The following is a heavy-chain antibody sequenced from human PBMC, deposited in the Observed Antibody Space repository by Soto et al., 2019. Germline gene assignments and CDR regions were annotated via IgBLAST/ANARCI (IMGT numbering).Heavy chain of an antibody. CDR1: GFTFSSYG. J-gene: IGHJ4*02. CDR3: ARDWDDPKYYFDY. CDR2: IWYDGSNK. Sequence: GGSLRLSCAASGFTFSSYGRHWVRQAPGKGLEWVAVIWYDGSNKYYADSVKGRFTISRDNSKNTLYLQMNSLRAEDTAVYYCARDWDDPKYYFDYWGQGTLVTVSS. V-gene: IGHV3-33*01. D-gene: IGHD1-1*01.